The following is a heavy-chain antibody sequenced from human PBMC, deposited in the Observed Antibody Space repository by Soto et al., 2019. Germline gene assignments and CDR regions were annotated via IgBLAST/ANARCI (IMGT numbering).Heavy chain of an antibody. CDR3: ARGGIGYWCGCSCRGPPNSIAP. V-gene: IGHV4-30-2*01. D-gene: IGHD2-15*01. CDR2: IYHSGST. CDR1: GGSISSGGYS. J-gene: IGHJ5*02. Sequence: PSETLSLTCAVSGGSISSGGYSWSWIRQPPGKGLEWIGYIYHSGSTYYNPSLKSRVTISVDRSKNQFSLKLSSVTAADTAVYYCARGGIGYWCGCSCRGPPNSIAPWGQVILVSVST.